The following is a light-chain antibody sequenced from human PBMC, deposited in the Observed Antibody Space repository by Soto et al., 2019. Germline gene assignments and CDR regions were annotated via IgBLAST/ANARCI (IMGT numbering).Light chain of an antibody. J-gene: IGLJ1*01. CDR1: SGDVGSYNL. CDR2: EVT. CDR3: CSYAGNSEV. V-gene: IGLV2-23*02. Sequence: QSALTQPASVSGSPGQSITIPCTGTSGDVGSYNLVSWYQQHPGKAPKLLIYEVTERPSGVSNRFSGSKSGITASLTISGLQPDDEADYYCCSYAGNSEVFGTGTKLTVL.